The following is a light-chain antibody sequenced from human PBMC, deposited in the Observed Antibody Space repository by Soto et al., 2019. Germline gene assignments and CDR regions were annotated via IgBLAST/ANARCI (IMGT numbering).Light chain of an antibody. Sequence: QSALTQPASVSGSPGQSITISCTGTSSDVGGYDYVSWYQQYPDKAPKLMIFEVSNRPSGVSNRFSGSKSGNTASLTISGLQTEDEADYYCSAYAGSSVLFGGGTNPTVL. V-gene: IGLV2-14*01. J-gene: IGLJ2*01. CDR3: SAYAGSSVL. CDR1: SSDVGGYDY. CDR2: EVS.